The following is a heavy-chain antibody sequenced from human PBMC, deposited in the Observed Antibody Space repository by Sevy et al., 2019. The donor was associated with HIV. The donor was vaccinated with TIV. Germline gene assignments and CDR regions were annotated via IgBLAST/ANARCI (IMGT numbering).Heavy chain of an antibody. J-gene: IGHJ4*02. V-gene: IGHV1-24*01. CDR3: ATLGRNLTFGGVDAEYYFDY. CDR2: FDPEDGET. Sequence: ASVKVSCKVSGYTLTELSMHWVRQAPGKGLEWMGGFDPEDGETIYAQKFQGRVTMTEDTSTDTAYMELSSLRSEDTAVYYCATLGRNLTFGGVDAEYYFDYWGQGTLVTVSS. CDR1: GYTLTELS. D-gene: IGHD3-16*01.